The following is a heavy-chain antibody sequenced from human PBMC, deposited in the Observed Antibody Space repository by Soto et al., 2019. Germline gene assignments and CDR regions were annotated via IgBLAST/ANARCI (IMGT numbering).Heavy chain of an antibody. CDR2: MNPNSGYA. J-gene: IGHJ4*02. D-gene: IGHD6-6*01. CDR1: GYTFTSYD. V-gene: IGHV1-8*01. Sequence: ASVKVSCKASGYTFTSYDINWVRQATGQGLEWMGWMNPNSGYAGYAQKFQGRVTMTRNTSISTAYMELSSLRSEDTAVYYCARAQLVSQGYYFDYWGQGTLVTVSS. CDR3: ARAQLVSQGYYFDY.